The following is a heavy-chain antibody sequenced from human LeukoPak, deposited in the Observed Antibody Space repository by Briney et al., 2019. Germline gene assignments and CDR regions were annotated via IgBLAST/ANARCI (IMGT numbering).Heavy chain of an antibody. V-gene: IGHV3-7*05. J-gene: IGHJ6*02. D-gene: IGHD2-2*01. CDR1: GFTFSSYW. CDR3: ARDLREIVVVPAAIYYYYGMDV. CDR2: IKQDGSEK. Sequence: GGSLRLSCAASGFTFSSYWMSWVRQAPGKGLEWVANIKQDGSEKYYVDSVKGRFTISRDNAKTSLYLQMNSLRAEDTAVYYCARDLREIVVVPAAIYYYYGMDVWGQGTTVTVSS.